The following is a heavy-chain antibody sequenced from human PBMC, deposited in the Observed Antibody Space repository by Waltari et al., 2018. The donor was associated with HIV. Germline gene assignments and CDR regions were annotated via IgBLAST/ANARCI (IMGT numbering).Heavy chain of an antibody. D-gene: IGHD3-9*01. Sequence: QVQLVESGGGVVQPGGSLRLSCAASGFTFSSYGIQWVRQAPGKGLEWVAFIRYDGSNKYYADSVKGRFTIPRDNSKNTLYLQMNSLRGEDTAVYYCAKDTTAFYDILTGYYRTYYYGMDVWGQGTTVTVSS. CDR2: IRYDGSNK. V-gene: IGHV3-30*02. CDR3: AKDTTAFYDILTGYYRTYYYGMDV. J-gene: IGHJ6*02. CDR1: GFTFSSYG.